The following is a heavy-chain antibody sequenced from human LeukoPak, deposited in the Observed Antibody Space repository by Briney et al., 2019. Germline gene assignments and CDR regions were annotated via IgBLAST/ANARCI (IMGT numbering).Heavy chain of an antibody. Sequence: GGSLRLSCAASGFTFSSYAMHWVRQAPGKGLEWVAVISYDGSNKYYADSVKGRFTISRDNSKNTLYLQMSSLRAEDTAVYYCARDLEGSGSFGYYYMDVWGKGTTVTVSS. CDR2: ISYDGSNK. CDR3: ARDLEGSGSFGYYYMDV. D-gene: IGHD3-10*01. J-gene: IGHJ6*03. V-gene: IGHV3-30-3*01. CDR1: GFTFSSYA.